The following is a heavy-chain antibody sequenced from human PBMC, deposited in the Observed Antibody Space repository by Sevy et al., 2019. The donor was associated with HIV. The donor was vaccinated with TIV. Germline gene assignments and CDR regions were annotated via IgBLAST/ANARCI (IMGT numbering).Heavy chain of an antibody. CDR1: GFNFNIYS. CDR3: AREGCTRPHDY. V-gene: IGHV3-23*01. CDR2: LSFGCGKI. Sequence: GGSLRLSCAVSGFNFNIYSMSWVRQAPGKGLEWVSTLSFGCGKINYADSVKGRFIISRDDSKNTLYLQMNSLQAEDTDVYCCAREGCTRPHDYWGQGTLVTVSS. D-gene: IGHD2-8*01. J-gene: IGHJ4*02.